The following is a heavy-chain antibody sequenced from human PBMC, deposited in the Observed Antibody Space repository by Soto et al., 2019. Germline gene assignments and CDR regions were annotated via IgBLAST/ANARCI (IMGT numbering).Heavy chain of an antibody. CDR1: GFTFTSSA. CDR2: IVVGSGNT. V-gene: IGHV1-58*01. D-gene: IGHD3-22*01. J-gene: IGHJ4*02. Sequence: SVKVSCKASGFTFTSSAVQWVRQARGQRLEWIGWIVVGSGNTNYAQKFQERVTITRDMSTSTAYMELSSLRSEDTAVYYCAAAYDSSGYSFDYWGQGTLVTVSS. CDR3: AAAYDSSGYSFDY.